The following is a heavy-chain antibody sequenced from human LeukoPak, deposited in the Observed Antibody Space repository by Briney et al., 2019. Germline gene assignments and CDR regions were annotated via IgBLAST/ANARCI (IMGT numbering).Heavy chain of an antibody. D-gene: IGHD3-22*01. J-gene: IGHJ6*03. CDR3: TRGSIAYYYMDV. CDR1: GGSISSSNYY. CDR2: INYSGST. V-gene: IGHV4-39*07. Sequence: PSETLSLTCTVSGGSISSSNYYWGWIRQPPGKGLEWIGSINYSGSTYYNPSLKSRVTISVDTSKNQFSLKLSSVTAADTAVYYCTRGSIAYYYMDVWGKGTTVTISS.